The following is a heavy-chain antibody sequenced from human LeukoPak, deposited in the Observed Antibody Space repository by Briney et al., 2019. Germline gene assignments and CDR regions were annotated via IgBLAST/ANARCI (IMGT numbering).Heavy chain of an antibody. CDR2: ISYDGSNK. CDR1: GFTFSSYA. J-gene: IGHJ4*02. V-gene: IGHV3-30*04. D-gene: IGHD5-18*01. Sequence: GGSLRLSCAASGFTFSSYAMHWVRQAPGKGPEWVAVISYDGSNKYYADSVKGRFTISRDNSKNTLYLQMNSLRAEDTAVYYCAKDQGDTTYYFDYWGQGTLVTVSS. CDR3: AKDQGDTTYYFDY.